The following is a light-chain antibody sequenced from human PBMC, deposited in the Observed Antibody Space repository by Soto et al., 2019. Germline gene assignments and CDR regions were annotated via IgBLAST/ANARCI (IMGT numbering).Light chain of an antibody. J-gene: IGLJ2*01. CDR3: TSYAGSNSFV. Sequence: QSVLTQPPSASGSPGQSVTISCTETSSDVGGFNYVSWYQQHPGKAPKLMIYDVSKRPSGVPDRFSGSKSGNTASLTVSGLQAEDEADYYCTSYAGSNSFVFGGGTQVTVL. V-gene: IGLV2-8*01. CDR2: DVS. CDR1: SSDVGGFNY.